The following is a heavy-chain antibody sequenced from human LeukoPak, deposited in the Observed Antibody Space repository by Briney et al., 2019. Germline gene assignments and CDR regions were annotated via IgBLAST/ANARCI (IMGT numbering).Heavy chain of an antibody. CDR1: GGSINSYY. CDR2: IYYSGIT. D-gene: IGHD1-26*01. CDR3: ARDMVGGFDP. V-gene: IGHV4-59*01. J-gene: IGHJ5*02. Sequence: SETLSLTCTVSGGSINSYYWSWIRQPPGKGLEWIGYIYYSGITNCNPSLQSRVTISVDTSKNQFSLKLTSVTAADTAVYHCARDMVGGFDPWGQGTLVTVSS.